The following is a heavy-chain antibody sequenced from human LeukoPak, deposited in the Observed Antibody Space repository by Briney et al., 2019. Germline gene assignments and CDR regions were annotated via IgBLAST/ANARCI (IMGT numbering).Heavy chain of an antibody. J-gene: IGHJ4*02. CDR1: GFTFSSYG. Sequence: PGGSLRLSCAESGFTFSSYGMHWVRQAPGKGLEWVAVIWYDGSNKYYADSVKGRFTISRDNSKNTLYLQMNSLRAEDTAVYYCAKAGTRYYYDSSGYFDYWGQGTLVTVSS. CDR3: AKAGTRYYYDSSGYFDY. CDR2: IWYDGSNK. D-gene: IGHD3-22*01. V-gene: IGHV3-33*06.